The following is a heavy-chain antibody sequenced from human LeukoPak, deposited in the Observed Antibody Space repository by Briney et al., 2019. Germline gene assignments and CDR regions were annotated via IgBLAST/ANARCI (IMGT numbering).Heavy chain of an antibody. Sequence: SETLSLTCTVSGGSISSYYWGWIRQPPGKGLEWIGSIYYSGSTYYNPSLKSRVTISVDTSKNQFSLKLSSVTAADTAVYYCARGMTTVTPLGYWGQGTLVTVSS. V-gene: IGHV4-39*07. D-gene: IGHD4-17*01. CDR3: ARGMTTVTPLGY. CDR2: IYYSGST. J-gene: IGHJ4*02. CDR1: GGSISSYY.